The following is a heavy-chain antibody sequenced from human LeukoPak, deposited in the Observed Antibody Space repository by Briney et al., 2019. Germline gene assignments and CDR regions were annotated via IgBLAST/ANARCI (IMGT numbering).Heavy chain of an antibody. CDR2: IKSKTDGRTT. CDR1: GFTFSNAW. J-gene: IGHJ4*02. D-gene: IGHD4-17*01. CDR3: TTDYGDEDFDY. Sequence: GGSLRLSCAASGFTFSNAWMSWVRQAPGKGLEWVGRIKSKTDGRTTDYAAPVKGRFTISRDDSKNTLYLQMNSLKTEDTAVYYCTTDYGDEDFDYWGQGTLVTVSS. V-gene: IGHV3-15*01.